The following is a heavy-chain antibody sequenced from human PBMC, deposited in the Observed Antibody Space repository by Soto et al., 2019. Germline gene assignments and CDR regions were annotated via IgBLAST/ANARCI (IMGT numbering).Heavy chain of an antibody. D-gene: IGHD6-13*01. CDR3: ARVMAYEQQLVPFDY. J-gene: IGHJ4*02. CDR2: VNPHTGGT. Sequence: QVQLVQSGAEVKKPGASVKVSCKTSGYTFIGYYLNWVRQAPGQGLEWMGWVNPHTGGTHYAQKFDGRVKMTRDTSTYTAYMELSGLKFDDTATYFCARVMAYEQQLVPFDYWGQGTLVTVSS. CDR1: GYTFIGYY. V-gene: IGHV1-2*02.